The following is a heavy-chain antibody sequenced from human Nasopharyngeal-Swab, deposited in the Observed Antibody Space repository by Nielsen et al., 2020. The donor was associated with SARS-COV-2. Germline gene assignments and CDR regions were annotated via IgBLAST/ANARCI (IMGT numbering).Heavy chain of an antibody. CDR2: IYYSGST. V-gene: IGHV4-39*07. J-gene: IGHJ4*02. CDR3: ARRLGLRAPSDY. CDR1: GGSISSSSYY. Sequence: GSLRLSCTVSGGSISSSSYYWVWIRQPPGKGLEWIGSIYYSGSTYYNPSLKSRVTISVDTSKTQFSLKVRSVTAADTAVYFCARRLGLRAPSDYWGQGTLVTVSS. D-gene: IGHD5/OR15-5a*01.